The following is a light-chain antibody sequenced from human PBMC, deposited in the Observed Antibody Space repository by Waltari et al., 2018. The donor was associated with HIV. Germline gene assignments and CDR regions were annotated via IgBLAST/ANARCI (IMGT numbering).Light chain of an antibody. V-gene: IGLV2-23*02. J-gene: IGLJ2*01. CDR2: DVS. Sequence: SALTQPASVSGSPGQSITISCTGTSSDVGGYNYVSWYQQHPGKAPKLMIYDVSKRPSGVSNRFSGCKSGNTAYLTDSGLQAEDKADYYCCSYAGSSTFVVFGGGTKLTVL. CDR1: SSDVGGYNY. CDR3: CSYAGSSTFVV.